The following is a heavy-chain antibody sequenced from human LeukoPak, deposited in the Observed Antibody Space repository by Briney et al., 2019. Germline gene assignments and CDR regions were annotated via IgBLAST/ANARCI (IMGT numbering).Heavy chain of an antibody. J-gene: IGHJ4*02. V-gene: IGHV3-23*01. CDR1: GFTFSSYA. CDR3: AKGLWGRGSSGYYYD. Sequence: GGSLRLSCAASGFTFSSYAMSWVRQAPGKGLEWVSAISGSGGSTYYADSVKGRFTISRDNSKNTLYLQMNSLRAEDTAVYYCAKGLWGRGSSGYYYDWGQGTLVTVYS. D-gene: IGHD3-22*01. CDR2: ISGSGGST.